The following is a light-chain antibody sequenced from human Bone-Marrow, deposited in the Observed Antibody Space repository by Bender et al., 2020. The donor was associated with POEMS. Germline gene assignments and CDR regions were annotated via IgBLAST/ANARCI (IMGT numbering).Light chain of an antibody. CDR1: SSDAGGYDY. J-gene: IGLJ3*02. V-gene: IGLV2-14*01. CDR2: DDS. CDR3: SSYTSTTTWV. Sequence: QSALTQPASVSGSPGQSITIPCTGTSSDAGGYDYVSWYQQYPGKAPNVIIYDDSNRPSGVSTRFSGSKSGNTASLTISGLQAEDEADYYCSSYTSTTTWVFGAGTKVTVL.